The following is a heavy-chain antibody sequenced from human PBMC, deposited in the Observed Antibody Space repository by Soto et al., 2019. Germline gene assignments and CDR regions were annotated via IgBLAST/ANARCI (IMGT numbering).Heavy chain of an antibody. CDR2: INDRGSI. Sequence: QVQLQQWGAGPLRPLETLSLTCGVSGGSFSGYYWAWIRQSPGKGLEWIGEINDRGSINYNPSLKSRVSISVDTSKNHSSLNLRSVTAADTAVYYCARESHDILTGPPWVWYFDLWGRSTLVTVSS. CDR3: ARESHDILTGPPWVWYFDL. D-gene: IGHD3-9*01. V-gene: IGHV4-34*01. CDR1: GGSFSGYY. J-gene: IGHJ2*01.